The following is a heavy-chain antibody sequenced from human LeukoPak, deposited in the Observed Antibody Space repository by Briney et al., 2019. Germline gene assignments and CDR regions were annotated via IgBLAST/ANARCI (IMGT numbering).Heavy chain of an antibody. CDR3: ARGIADIQH. CDR2: IYYSGST. J-gene: IGHJ1*01. CDR1: GGSISSYY. D-gene: IGHD6-13*01. Sequence: SETLSLTCTVAGGSISSYYWSWIRQPPGKGLEWIGYIYYSGSTNYNPSLKSRVTISVDTSKNQFSLKLSSVTAADAAVYYCARGIADIQHWGQGTLVTVSS. V-gene: IGHV4-59*01.